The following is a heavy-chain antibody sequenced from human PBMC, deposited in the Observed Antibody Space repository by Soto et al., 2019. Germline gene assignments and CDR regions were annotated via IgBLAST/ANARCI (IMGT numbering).Heavy chain of an antibody. Sequence: TGGSLRLSCAASGFTFSSYGMHWVRQAPCKGLEWVAVISYDGSNKYYADSVKGRFTISRDNSKNTLYLQMNSLRAEDTAVYYCAKDRYSSSFVRPLRSFFDPWGQGTLVTVSS. V-gene: IGHV3-30*18. D-gene: IGHD6-13*01. CDR2: ISYDGSNK. J-gene: IGHJ5*02. CDR3: AKDRYSSSFVRPLRSFFDP. CDR1: GFTFSSYG.